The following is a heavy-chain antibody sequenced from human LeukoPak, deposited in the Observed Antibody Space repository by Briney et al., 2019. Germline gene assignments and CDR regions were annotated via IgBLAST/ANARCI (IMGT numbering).Heavy chain of an antibody. CDR2: INSDGSST. V-gene: IGHV3-74*01. Sequence: GGSLRLSCAASGFTFSSYWMHWVRQAPGKGLVWVSRINSDGSSTSYADSVKGRFTISRDNAKNSLYLQMNSLGAEDTAVYFCAREPPTTRFDYWGQGTLVTVSS. J-gene: IGHJ4*02. D-gene: IGHD5-12*01. CDR1: GFTFSSYW. CDR3: AREPPTTRFDY.